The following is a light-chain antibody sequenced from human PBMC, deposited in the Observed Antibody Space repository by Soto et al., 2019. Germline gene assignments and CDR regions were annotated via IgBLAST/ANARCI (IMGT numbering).Light chain of an antibody. CDR1: HNVLYSSDNKNY. Sequence: DIVLTQSPDSLAVSLGERATINCKSSHNVLYSSDNKNYLSWYQQRPGQXXTXPLXSXYNRESGVNERFSGSGSGTDFTLTISSMQDEDVAVYYCQQYYNNPLTFGGWTKGDIK. CDR3: QQYYNNPLT. J-gene: IGKJ4*01. V-gene: IGKV4-1*01. CDR2: SXY.